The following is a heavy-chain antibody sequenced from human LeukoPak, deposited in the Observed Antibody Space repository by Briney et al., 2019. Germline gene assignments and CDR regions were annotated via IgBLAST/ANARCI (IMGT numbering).Heavy chain of an antibody. CDR1: GFTFSSYW. CDR2: IKQDGSEK. CDR3: AREIYVYGGNSGASFDY. J-gene: IGHJ4*02. V-gene: IGHV3-7*01. Sequence: GGSLRLSCAASGFTFSSYWMSWVRQAPGKGLEWVANIKQDGSEKYYVDSVKGRFTISRDNSKNTLYLQMNSLRAEDTAVYYCAREIYVYGGNSGASFDYRGQGTLVTVSS. D-gene: IGHD4-23*01.